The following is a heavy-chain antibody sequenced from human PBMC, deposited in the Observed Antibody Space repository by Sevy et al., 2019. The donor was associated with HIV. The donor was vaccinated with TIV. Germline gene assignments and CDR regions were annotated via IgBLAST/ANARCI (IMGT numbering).Heavy chain of an antibody. Sequence: SETLSLTCTVSGGSISNYYWSWIRQPPGKGLEWIGYVYYSGSNNYNPSLKSRVIISVDTSKNQFSLKVSSVTAADTAVYYCARGTRRLTTYYFDYWGQGTLVTVSS. CDR3: ARGTRRLTTYYFDY. V-gene: IGHV4-59*13. D-gene: IGHD3-10*01. J-gene: IGHJ4*02. CDR1: GGSISNYY. CDR2: VYYSGSN.